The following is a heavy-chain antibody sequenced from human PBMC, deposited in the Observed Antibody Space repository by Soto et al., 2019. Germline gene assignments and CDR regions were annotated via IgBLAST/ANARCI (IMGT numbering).Heavy chain of an antibody. CDR3: AKVKGGTTRRAFDS. CDR2: IYDNGGA. Sequence: QVQLQETGPGLVKPSQTLSLTCTVSGDSISSGGYYWSWIRQHPGKGLEWIGYIYDNGGAYYSPSLQGCVVISVDRYENQLPLRLSAVTAADTAVYYCAKVKGGTTRRAFDSWGQGTLVTVSS. J-gene: IGHJ4*02. D-gene: IGHD1-7*01. V-gene: IGHV4-31*03. CDR1: GDSISSGGYY.